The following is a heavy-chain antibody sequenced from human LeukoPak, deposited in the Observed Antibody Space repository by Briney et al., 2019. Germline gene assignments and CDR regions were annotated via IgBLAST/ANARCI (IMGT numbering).Heavy chain of an antibody. CDR3: TTSYYDSSGYHN. Sequence: GGSLRLSCAASGFTFSNAWMSWVRQAPGKGLEWVGRIKSKTDGGTTDYAAPVKGRFTISRDDPKNTLYLQMSSLKTEDTAVYYCTTSYYDSSGYHNWGQGTLVTVSS. D-gene: IGHD3-22*01. V-gene: IGHV3-15*01. CDR1: GFTFSNAW. J-gene: IGHJ4*02. CDR2: IKSKTDGGTT.